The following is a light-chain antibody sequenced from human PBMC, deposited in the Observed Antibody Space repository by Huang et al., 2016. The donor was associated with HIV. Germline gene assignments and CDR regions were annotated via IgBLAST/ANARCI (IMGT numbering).Light chain of an antibody. V-gene: IGKV3-20*01. J-gene: IGKJ4*01. CDR2: GAS. CDR1: PSLGSSS. CDR3: QQYDSSPVT. Sequence: EIVLTQSPGTLSLSPGERATLSCRAGPSLGSSSLAWYQQKAGQAPRLLMYGASSRATGIPDRFRGSGSGTDVTLSISRLEPEDFAVYYCQQYDSSPVTFGGGTKVEIK.